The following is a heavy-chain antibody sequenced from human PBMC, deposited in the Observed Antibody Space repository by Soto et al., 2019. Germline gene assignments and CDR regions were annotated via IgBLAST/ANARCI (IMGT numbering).Heavy chain of an antibody. J-gene: IGHJ3*02. CDR3: ARVPHNWNEGAFDI. D-gene: IGHD1-1*01. Sequence: QVPLVQSGAEVRKPGASVKVSCKASGYTFTSYAMHWVRQAPGQRLEWMGWINAGNGNTKYSQKFQDRVTITTDTSANTAYMELSSLRSEDTAVYYCARVPHNWNEGAFDIWGQGTMVTVSS. V-gene: IGHV1-3*01. CDR1: GYTFTSYA. CDR2: INAGNGNT.